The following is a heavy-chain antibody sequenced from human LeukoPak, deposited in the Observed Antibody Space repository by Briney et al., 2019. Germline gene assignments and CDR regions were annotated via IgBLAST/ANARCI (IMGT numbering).Heavy chain of an antibody. CDR1: GYTFTGYY. V-gene: IGHV1-2*02. Sequence: ASVKVSCKASGYTFTGYYMHWVRQAPGQGLEWMGWINPNSGGTNYAQKFQGRVTMTRDTSISTAYMELSRLRSDDTAVYYCARVRRDIVVVVAATGPLDLWGRGTLVTVSS. J-gene: IGHJ2*01. D-gene: IGHD2-15*01. CDR3: ARVRRDIVVVVAATGPLDL. CDR2: INPNSGGT.